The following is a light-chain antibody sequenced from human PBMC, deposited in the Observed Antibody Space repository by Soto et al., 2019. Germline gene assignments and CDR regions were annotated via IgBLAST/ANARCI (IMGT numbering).Light chain of an antibody. CDR3: SAYTSSLTLYV. Sequence: QSVLTQPASVSGSPGQSITISCTGTSSDFGTYNYVSWYQQHSGKAPKLMIYEVSNRPSGVSNRFSGSKSGNTASLTISGLQAEDEADYYCSAYTSSLTLYVFGSGTKLTVL. J-gene: IGLJ1*01. CDR2: EVS. V-gene: IGLV2-14*01. CDR1: SSDFGTYNY.